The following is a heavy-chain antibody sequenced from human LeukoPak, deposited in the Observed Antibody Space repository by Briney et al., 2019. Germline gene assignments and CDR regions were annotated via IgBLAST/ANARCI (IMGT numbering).Heavy chain of an antibody. CDR3: ARDLAAGTDY. Sequence: ASVKVSCKASGYTFTSYYMHWVRQAPGQGLEWMGIINPSGGSTSYAQKFQGRVTMTRDTSTSTAYMELGSLRSDDTAVYYCARDLAAGTDYWGQGTLVTVSS. CDR2: INPSGGST. J-gene: IGHJ4*02. V-gene: IGHV1-46*01. D-gene: IGHD6-13*01. CDR1: GYTFTSYY.